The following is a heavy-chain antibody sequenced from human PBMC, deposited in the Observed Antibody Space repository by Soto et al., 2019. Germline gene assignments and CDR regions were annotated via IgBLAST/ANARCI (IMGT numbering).Heavy chain of an antibody. Sequence: GGSLRLSCAASGFTFNYYWMHWVLQAPGQGLVWVSHIHSDGSTTTYADSVKGRFTISRDNAKNTLYLQMNSLRAEDTAVYYCVRGDKGGFDLWGQGTTVTVSS. D-gene: IGHD2-21*02. CDR2: IHSDGSTT. V-gene: IGHV3-74*01. CDR3: VRGDKGGFDL. CDR1: GFTFNYYW. J-gene: IGHJ3*01.